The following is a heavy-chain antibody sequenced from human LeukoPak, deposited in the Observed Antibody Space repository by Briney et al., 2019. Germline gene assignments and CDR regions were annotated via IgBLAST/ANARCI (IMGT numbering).Heavy chain of an antibody. CDR2: ISTSGNTI. CDR3: ARKYSGSGNYFFDY. J-gene: IGHJ4*02. CDR1: GFTFSSYN. V-gene: IGHV3-48*02. D-gene: IGHD3-10*01. Sequence: HSGGSLRLSCAASGFTFSSYNMNWVRQAPGKGLEWVSFISTSGNTIYYVDSVKGRFTISRDDAKNSLYLQMNSLRDEDTAVYYCARKYSGSGNYFFDYWGQGTLVTVSS.